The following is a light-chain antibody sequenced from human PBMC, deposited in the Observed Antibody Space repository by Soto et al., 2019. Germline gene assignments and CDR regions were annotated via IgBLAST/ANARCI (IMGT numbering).Light chain of an antibody. CDR3: QQYFSSPRT. CDR1: QSVSYGSNNNYY. CDR2: WAS. V-gene: IGKV4-1*01. J-gene: IGKJ1*01. Sequence: DIVMTQSPDSLAVSLGERATINCRSSQSVSYGSNNNYYLAWYQQKSGQPPKVLIGWASIRESGVPDRFSGSGSGTDFTLTISRLQAEDVAVYFCQQYFSSPRTFGQGTKVDIK.